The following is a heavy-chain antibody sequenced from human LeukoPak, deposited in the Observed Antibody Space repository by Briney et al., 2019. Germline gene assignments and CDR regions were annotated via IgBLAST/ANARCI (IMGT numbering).Heavy chain of an antibody. CDR1: GGSFSGYY. CDR3: ARGQRPGSYYRY. CDR2: INHSGST. D-gene: IGHD1-26*01. Sequence: KPSETLSLTCAVHGGSFSGYYWSWIRQPPGKGLEWIGEINHSGSTNYNPSLKSRVTISVDTSKNQFSLKLSSVTAADTAVYYCARGQRPGSYYRYWGQGTLVTVSS. V-gene: IGHV4-34*01. J-gene: IGHJ4*02.